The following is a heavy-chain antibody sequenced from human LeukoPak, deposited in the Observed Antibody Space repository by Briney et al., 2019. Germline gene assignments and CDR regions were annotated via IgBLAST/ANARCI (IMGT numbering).Heavy chain of an antibody. Sequence: SVKVSCKASGGTFSSYAISWVRQAPGQGLEWMGRFIPILGIANYAQKFQGRVTITADKSTSTAYMELSSLRSEDTAVYYCARGKGVVIPFDYWGQGTLVTVSS. V-gene: IGHV1-69*04. CDR3: ARGKGVVIPFDY. D-gene: IGHD3-3*01. CDR1: GGTFSSYA. J-gene: IGHJ4*02. CDR2: FIPILGIA.